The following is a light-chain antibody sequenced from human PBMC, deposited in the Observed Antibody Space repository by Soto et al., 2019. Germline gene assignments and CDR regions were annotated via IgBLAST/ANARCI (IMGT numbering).Light chain of an antibody. CDR3: CSYAGSTYGV. CDR2: AGT. V-gene: IGLV2-23*01. Sequence: QSVLTQPASVSGSPGQSITISCTGTSTAVGSYSLVSWYQQHPGKAPKLIIYAGTKRPSGVSSRFSGSKSANTASLTISGLQAEDEADYYCCSYAGSTYGVFGGGTKLTVL. J-gene: IGLJ3*02. CDR1: STAVGSYSL.